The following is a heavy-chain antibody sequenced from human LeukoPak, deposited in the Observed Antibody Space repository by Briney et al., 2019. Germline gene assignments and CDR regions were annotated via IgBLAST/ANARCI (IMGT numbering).Heavy chain of an antibody. V-gene: IGHV1-2*04. D-gene: IGHD3-16*02. CDR3: TREGVYAPDPSSYHRDAFDI. Sequence: ASVKVSCKASGYTFTGYYMHCVRQAPGQGLEWMGWINPNSGGTNYAQKFQGWVTITADKSTNTAHMELSRLESGDTAVYYCTREGVYAPDPSSYHRDAFDIWGQGTVVIVSS. J-gene: IGHJ3*02. CDR2: INPNSGGT. CDR1: GYTFTGYY.